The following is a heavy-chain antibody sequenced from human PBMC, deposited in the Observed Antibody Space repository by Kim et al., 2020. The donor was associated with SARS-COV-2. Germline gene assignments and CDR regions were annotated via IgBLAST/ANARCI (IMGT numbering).Heavy chain of an antibody. J-gene: IGHJ5*02. Sequence: GGSLRLSCAASGFTFSSYGMHWVRQAPGKGLEWVAVISYDGSNKYYADSVKGRFTISRDNSKNTLYLQMNSLRAEDTAVYYCAKDWGEMATMRGNWFDPWGQGTLVTVSS. CDR1: GFTFSSYG. V-gene: IGHV3-30*18. CDR3: AKDWGEMATMRGNWFDP. D-gene: IGHD5-12*01. CDR2: ISYDGSNK.